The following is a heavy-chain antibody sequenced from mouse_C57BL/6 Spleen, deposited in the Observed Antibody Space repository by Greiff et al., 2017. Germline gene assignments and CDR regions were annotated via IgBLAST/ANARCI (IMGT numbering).Heavy chain of an antibody. J-gene: IGHJ3*01. CDR3: AIIYYGNYVFAY. Sequence: QVHVKQPGAELVKPGASVKLSCKASGYTFTSYWMQWVKQRPGQGLEWIGEIDPSDSYTNYNQKFKGKATLTVDTSSSTAYMQLSSLTSEDSAVYYCAIIYYGNYVFAYWGQGTLVTVSA. CDR2: IDPSDSYT. D-gene: IGHD2-1*01. V-gene: IGHV1-50*01. CDR1: GYTFTSYW.